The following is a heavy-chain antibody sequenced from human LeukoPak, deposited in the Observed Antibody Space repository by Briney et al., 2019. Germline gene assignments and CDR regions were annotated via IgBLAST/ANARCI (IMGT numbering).Heavy chain of an antibody. D-gene: IGHD4-17*01. V-gene: IGHV4-34*01. CDR2: INHSGST. Sequence: SETLSLTCAVYGGSFSGYYWSWIRQPPGKGLEWIGEINHSGSTNYNPSLESRVTISVDTSKNQFSLKLSSVTAADTAVYYCARASLTVTTFRFDYWGQGTLVTVSS. J-gene: IGHJ4*02. CDR1: GGSFSGYY. CDR3: ARASLTVTTFRFDY.